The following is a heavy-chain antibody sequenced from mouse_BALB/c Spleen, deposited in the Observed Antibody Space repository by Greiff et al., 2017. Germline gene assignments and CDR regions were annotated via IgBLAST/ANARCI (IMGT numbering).Heavy chain of an antibody. V-gene: IGHV3-6*02. Sequence: EVKLMESGPGLVKPSQSLSLTCSVTGYSITSCYYWNWIRQFPGNKLEWMGYISYDGSNNYNPSLKNRISITRDTSKNQFFLKLNSVTTEDTATYYCASYDYDHYYAMDYWGQGTSVTVSA. D-gene: IGHD2-4*01. J-gene: IGHJ4*01. CDR1: GYSITSCYY. CDR2: ISYDGSN. CDR3: ASYDYDHYYAMDY.